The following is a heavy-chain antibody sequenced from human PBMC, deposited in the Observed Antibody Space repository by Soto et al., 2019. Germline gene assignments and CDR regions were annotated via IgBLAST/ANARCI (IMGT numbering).Heavy chain of an antibody. D-gene: IGHD4-4*01. CDR3: AAYSHRNPSYGMHV. CDR1: GFTFSNYA. J-gene: IGHJ6*02. CDR2: ITGSGGST. Sequence: GSLILSCAACGFTFSNYAMTWVRQAPGKGLEWVSHITGSGGSTYYADSVKGRFTISRDNSKNTLYLQMNSLRAEDTAEYYCAAYSHRNPSYGMHVWGQATTVTLSS. V-gene: IGHV3-23*01.